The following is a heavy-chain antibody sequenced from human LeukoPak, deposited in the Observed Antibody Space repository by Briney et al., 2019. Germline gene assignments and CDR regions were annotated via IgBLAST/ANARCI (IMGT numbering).Heavy chain of an antibody. CDR3: AELGITMIGGV. Sequence: GGSLRLSCAASGFSFRNYTMTWVRQAPGKGLEWVSLISSSSVYISYEDSVKGRFTISRDNAKNSLYLQMSSLRAEDTAVYYCAELGITMIGGVWGKGTTVTISS. CDR2: ISSSSVYI. CDR1: GFSFRNYT. V-gene: IGHV3-21*01. D-gene: IGHD3-10*02. J-gene: IGHJ6*04.